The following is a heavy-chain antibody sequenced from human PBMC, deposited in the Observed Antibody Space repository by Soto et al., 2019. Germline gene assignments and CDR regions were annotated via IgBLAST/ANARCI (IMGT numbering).Heavy chain of an antibody. CDR1: GFTFSSYW. Sequence: EVQLVESGGDLVQPGGSLRLSCAASGFTFSSYWMHWVRQAPGKGLVWVSRINTAGTTTAYADSVKGRFTISRDNAKSTLYLQMNSLRAEDTAVYYCARVPTGSYGVWNSWGQGTLVTVSS. CDR3: ARVPTGSYGVWNS. V-gene: IGHV3-74*01. CDR2: INTAGTTT. D-gene: IGHD1-26*01. J-gene: IGHJ4*02.